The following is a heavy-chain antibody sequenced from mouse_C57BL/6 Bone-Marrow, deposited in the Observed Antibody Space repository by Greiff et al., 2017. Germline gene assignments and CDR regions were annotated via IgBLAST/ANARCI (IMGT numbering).Heavy chain of an antibody. CDR2: IHPSDSDT. Sequence: VQLQQPGAELVKPGASVKLSCKASGYTFTSYWMHWVKQRPGQGLEWIGMIHPSDSDTNYNQKFKGKATLTVDKSSSTAYMQLSSLTSEDSAVFYCAIRGSLSTMVTTDYFDYWGQGTTLTVSS. J-gene: IGHJ2*01. V-gene: IGHV1-74*01. CDR3: AIRGSLSTMVTTDYFDY. CDR1: GYTFTSYW. D-gene: IGHD2-2*01.